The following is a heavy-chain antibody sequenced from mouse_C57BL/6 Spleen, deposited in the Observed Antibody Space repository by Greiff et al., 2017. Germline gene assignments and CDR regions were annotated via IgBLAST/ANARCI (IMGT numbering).Heavy chain of an antibody. Sequence: VKLQQSGAELVMPGASVKLSCKASGYTFTSYWMHWVKQRPGQGLEWIGEIDPSDSYTNYNQKFKGKSTLTVDKSSSTAYMQLSSLTSEDSAVYYCARSDYYGSSYDFDYWGQGTTLTVSS. CDR1: GYTFTSYW. D-gene: IGHD1-1*01. V-gene: IGHV1-69*01. CDR3: ARSDYYGSSYDFDY. CDR2: IDPSDSYT. J-gene: IGHJ2*01.